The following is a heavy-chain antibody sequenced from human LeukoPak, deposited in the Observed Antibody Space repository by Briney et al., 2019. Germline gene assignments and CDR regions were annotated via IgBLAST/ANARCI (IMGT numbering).Heavy chain of an antibody. V-gene: IGHV3-64*01. J-gene: IGHJ4*02. CDR2: ISSNGGST. CDR3: ARPDYYGSGRGSDY. CDR1: GFTFSSYA. Sequence: GGSLRLSCAASGFTFSSYAMHWVRQAPGKGLEYVSAISSNGGSTYYANSVKGRFTISRDNSKNTLYLQMGSLRAVDMAVYYCARPDYYGSGRGSDYWGQGTLVTVSS. D-gene: IGHD3-10*01.